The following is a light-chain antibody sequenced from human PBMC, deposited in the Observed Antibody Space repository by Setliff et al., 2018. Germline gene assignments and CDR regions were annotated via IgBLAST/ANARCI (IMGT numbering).Light chain of an antibody. V-gene: IGLV2-23*02. Sequence: LTQPASVSGSPGQSITISCAGTSSDVGGYHLVSWYQQHPGKAPKLMLYEVNNRPSGVSNRFXGSKXXXXASXTISGLQAEDEGDYYCCSYVTGGTLAFGGGTKVTVL. CDR2: EVN. CDR1: SSDVGGYHL. J-gene: IGLJ3*02. CDR3: CSYVTGGTLA.